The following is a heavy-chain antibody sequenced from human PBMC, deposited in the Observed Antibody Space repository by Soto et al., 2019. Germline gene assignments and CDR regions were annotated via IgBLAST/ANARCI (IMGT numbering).Heavy chain of an antibody. D-gene: IGHD3-10*01. Sequence: QVQLVESGGGVVQPGRSLRLSCAASGFTFSSYGMHWVRQAPGKGLECVAVIWYDGSKKYYADSVKGRFTISRENSKNTLYLQMNSLRAEDTAVYYCARDTARAMVRIYYGMDVWGQGNTVTVYS. CDR3: ARDTARAMVRIYYGMDV. CDR1: GFTFSSYG. V-gene: IGHV3-33*01. CDR2: IWYDGSKK. J-gene: IGHJ6*02.